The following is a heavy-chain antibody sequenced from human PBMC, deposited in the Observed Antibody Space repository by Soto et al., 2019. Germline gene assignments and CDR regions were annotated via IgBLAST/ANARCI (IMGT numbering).Heavy chain of an antibody. CDR3: AKGDATKIVVTTYDGMDV. CDR1: GGSLSNYG. D-gene: IGHD3-22*01. V-gene: IGHV1-69*12. CDR2: IIHVFGTP. Sequence: QVQLVQSGAEVKKPGSSVKVSCKAPGGSLSNYGISWVRQATGQGLEWMGAIIHVFGTPNCAQKFQDRVTSTADESTTTAFMAVRSLTSEDTAVYYCAKGDATKIVVTTYDGMDVWGQGTTGTVAS. J-gene: IGHJ6*02.